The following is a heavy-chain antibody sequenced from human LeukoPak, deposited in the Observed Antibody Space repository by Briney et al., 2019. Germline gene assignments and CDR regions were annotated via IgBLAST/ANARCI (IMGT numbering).Heavy chain of an antibody. J-gene: IGHJ4*02. V-gene: IGHV3-30*18. D-gene: IGHD2-2*01. Sequence: GGSLRLSCAASGFTFNNYGMHWVRQAPGKGLEWVAVISYDGRNIHYPDSVKGRFTISRDISTDTLRLQMDSLRTEDTAVYYCAKGPLRGTAAAIDYWGQGTLVTVSS. CDR3: AKGPLRGTAAAIDY. CDR2: ISYDGRNI. CDR1: GFTFNNYG.